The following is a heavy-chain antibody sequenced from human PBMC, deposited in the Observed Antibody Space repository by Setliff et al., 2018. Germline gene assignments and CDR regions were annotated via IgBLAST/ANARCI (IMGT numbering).Heavy chain of an antibody. CDR1: GITFRNYG. V-gene: IGHV3-48*01. J-gene: IGHJ6*03. CDR2: ISSSSSTI. D-gene: IGHD3-10*01. CDR3: AREGRGVYYHYCYMDV. Sequence: GGSLRLSCAASGITFRNYGMNWVRQAPGKGLEWLSYISSSSSTIYYADSVKGRFTISRDNAKNALYLQMNSLRAEDTAVYYCAREGRGVYYHYCYMDVWGKGTTVTVSS.